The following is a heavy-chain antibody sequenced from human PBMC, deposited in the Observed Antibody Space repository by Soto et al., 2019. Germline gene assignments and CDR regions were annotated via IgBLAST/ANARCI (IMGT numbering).Heavy chain of an antibody. CDR2: IYYSGST. CDR1: GCPISSSSYY. V-gene: IGHV4-39*01. CDR3: ARLVAMVRGVIYYYYGMDA. Sequence: PXVTLSLTCTVSGCPISSSSYYWGWLRQPPGQGLEWIGSIYYSGSTYYNPSLKSRVTISVDTSKNQFSLKLSSVTAADTAVYYCARLVAMVRGVIYYYYGMDAWGQGTTCTVSS. J-gene: IGHJ6*02. D-gene: IGHD3-10*01.